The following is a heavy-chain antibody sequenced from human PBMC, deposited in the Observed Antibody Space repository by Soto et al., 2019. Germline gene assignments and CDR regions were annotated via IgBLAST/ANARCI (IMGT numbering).Heavy chain of an antibody. V-gene: IGHV4-39*01. D-gene: IGHD6-19*01. CDR2: IYYSGST. J-gene: IGHJ4*02. CDR3: ARRTVNIRTFYSGLKTHCFDY. CDR1: GGSISRSSYY. Sequence: SEALSLTCAVSGGSISRSSYYWGWIRQAPGKGLEWIGSIYYSGSTYYTPSLQSRVAISVDTSKNQFSLKLNSVTAADTAVYYCARRTVNIRTFYSGLKTHCFDYWGQGTLVTVSS.